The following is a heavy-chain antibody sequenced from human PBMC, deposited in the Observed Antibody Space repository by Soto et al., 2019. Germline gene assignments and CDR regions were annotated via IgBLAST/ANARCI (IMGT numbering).Heavy chain of an antibody. Sequence: SETLSLTCTVSGGSISSGDYYWSWIRQPPGRGLEWIGNIYYSGSTYYNPSLKSRVTTSVDTSKKQFPLKLSSVTAADTAVYYCASRKSSPYFDYWGQGTLVTVSS. V-gene: IGHV4-30-4*01. CDR1: GGSISSGDYY. CDR2: IYYSGST. J-gene: IGHJ4*02. CDR3: ASRKSSPYFDY. D-gene: IGHD3-10*01.